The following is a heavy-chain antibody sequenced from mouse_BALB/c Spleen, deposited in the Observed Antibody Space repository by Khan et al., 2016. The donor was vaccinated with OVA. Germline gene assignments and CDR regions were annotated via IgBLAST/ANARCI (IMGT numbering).Heavy chain of an antibody. CDR2: ISPGSGDT. V-gene: IGHV1-77*01. CDR3: ARRNYFGYTFAY. J-gene: IGHJ3*01. Sequence: QVQLQQPGAELARPGASVKLSCKASGYSFTDYYINWVKQRTGQGLEWIGEISPGSGDTSYNEKFKGTATLTADKSSSTAYMQLSSLTSEASAVYFCARRNYFGYTFAYWGQGTLVTVSA. D-gene: IGHD1-2*01. CDR1: GYSFTDYY.